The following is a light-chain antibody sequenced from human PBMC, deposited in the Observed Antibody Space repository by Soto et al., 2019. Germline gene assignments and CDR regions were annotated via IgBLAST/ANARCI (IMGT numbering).Light chain of an antibody. CDR3: SSYNTSTNQV. CDR2: EVR. J-gene: IGLJ2*01. V-gene: IGLV2-14*01. Sequence: QSVLTQPASVSGSPGLSITISCTGTSSDVGSHNYVSWYQQHPGKTPKLTIYEVRNRPSGVSDRFSGSKSGKTASLPIFGLQAEDEADYYCSSYNTSTNQVFVGGTKVTVL. CDR1: SSDVGSHNY.